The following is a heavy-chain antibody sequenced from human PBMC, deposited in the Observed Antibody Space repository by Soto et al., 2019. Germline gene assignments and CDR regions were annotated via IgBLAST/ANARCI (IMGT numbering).Heavy chain of an antibody. Sequence: QVQLVQSGAEVKKPGASVKVSCKASGYTFTSYGISWVRQAPGQGLEWMGWISAYNGNTNYAQKLQGRVTMTTDTATSXAYMELRSLRSDDTAVYYCARVYRITMVRGELSEYWGQGTLVTVSS. V-gene: IGHV1-18*01. CDR1: GYTFTSYG. CDR2: ISAYNGNT. J-gene: IGHJ4*02. CDR3: ARVYRITMVRGELSEY. D-gene: IGHD3-10*01.